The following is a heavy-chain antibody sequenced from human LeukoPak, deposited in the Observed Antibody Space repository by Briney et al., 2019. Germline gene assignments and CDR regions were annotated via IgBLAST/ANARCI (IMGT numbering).Heavy chain of an antibody. Sequence: SETLSLTCAVYGGSFSPYYWSWIRQSPDKGLEWIGEINHSRSTNYNPSLKSRVTISVDTSKNQFSLKLSSVTAADTAVYYCARDQYYYDSSGYLFDYWGQGTLVTVSS. CDR1: GGSFSPYY. D-gene: IGHD3-22*01. J-gene: IGHJ4*02. CDR2: INHSRST. CDR3: ARDQYYYDSSGYLFDY. V-gene: IGHV4-34*01.